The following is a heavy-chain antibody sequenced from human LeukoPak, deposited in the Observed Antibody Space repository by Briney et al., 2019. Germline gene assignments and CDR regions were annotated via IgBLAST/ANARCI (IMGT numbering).Heavy chain of an antibody. Sequence: PSETLSLTCTVSGGSISSYYWSWIRQPAGKGLEWIGRIYTSGSTNYNPSLKNRVTMSVDTSKNQFSLKLSSVTAADTAVYYCARIVGATSRGAFDIWGQGTMVTVSS. V-gene: IGHV4-4*07. J-gene: IGHJ3*02. CDR2: IYTSGST. CDR3: ARIVGATSRGAFDI. D-gene: IGHD1-26*01. CDR1: GGSISSYY.